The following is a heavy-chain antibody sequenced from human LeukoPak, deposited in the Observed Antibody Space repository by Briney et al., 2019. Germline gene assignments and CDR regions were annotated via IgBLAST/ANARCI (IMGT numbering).Heavy chain of an antibody. D-gene: IGHD1-26*01. CDR2: ISAYDGNT. CDR1: GLTFSNYG. CDR3: ARDGRFAAYEPDY. V-gene: IGHV1-18*01. J-gene: IGHJ4*02. Sequence: ASVKVSCKASGLTFSNYGITWVRQAPGQGLEWVGWISAYDGNTDYAQKFQGRVTMTTDTSTSTAHMELRSLRYDDTAVYYCARDGRFAAYEPDYWGQGTLVTVSS.